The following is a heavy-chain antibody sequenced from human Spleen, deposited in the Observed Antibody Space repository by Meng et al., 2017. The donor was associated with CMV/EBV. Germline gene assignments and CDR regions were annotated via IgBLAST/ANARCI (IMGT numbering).Heavy chain of an antibody. Sequence: SSVKVSCKASGDTFSSYTINWVRQAPGQGLEWIGRIIPILDIANSAQKFQGRVTITADKSTSVAYMELSSLTSEDTAVYYCARDKRTNGDYYYGMDVWGQGTTVTVSS. CDR1: GDTFSSYT. CDR2: IIPILDIA. V-gene: IGHV1-69*04. CDR3: ARDKRTNGDYYYGMDV. J-gene: IGHJ6*02. D-gene: IGHD3-10*01.